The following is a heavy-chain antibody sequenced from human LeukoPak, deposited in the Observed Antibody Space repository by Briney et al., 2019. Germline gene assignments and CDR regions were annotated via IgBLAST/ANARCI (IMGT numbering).Heavy chain of an antibody. D-gene: IGHD2-15*01. CDR1: GGTFSRYA. Sequence: ASVKVSCKASGGTFSRYAISWVQQAPGQGLEWMGGIIPFLGTPNYAQSFQGRVTITADESTSTAYMELSSLRSEDTAVYYCARDTGYCSGGSCYSAYWGQGTLVTVSS. J-gene: IGHJ4*02. CDR3: ARDTGYCSGGSCYSAY. CDR2: IIPFLGTP. V-gene: IGHV1-69*13.